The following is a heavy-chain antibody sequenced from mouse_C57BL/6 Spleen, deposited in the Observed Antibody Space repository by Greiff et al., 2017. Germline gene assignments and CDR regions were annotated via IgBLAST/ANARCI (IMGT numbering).Heavy chain of an antibody. CDR3: GRTDYDDYYCYFDV. D-gene: IGHD2-3*01. Sequence: QVTLQESGPGILQSSQTLSLTCSFSGFSLSTSGMGVSWIRQPSGKGLEWLVHIYWDDDKRYNPSLKSRLTISKDNSRNQVFLKKISVETADTSAYYCGRTDYDDYYCYFDVWGTGTTVTVSS. CDR1: GFSLSTSGMG. CDR2: IYWDDDK. J-gene: IGHJ1*03. V-gene: IGHV8-12*01.